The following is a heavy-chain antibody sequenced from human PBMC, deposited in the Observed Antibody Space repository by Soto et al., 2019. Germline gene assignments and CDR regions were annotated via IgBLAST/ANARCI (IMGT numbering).Heavy chain of an antibody. CDR1: GYTFTSYT. Sequence: GASVKVSCKASGYTFTSYTISWVRQAPGQGLEWMGRIIPILGIANYAQKFQGRVTITADKSTSTAYMELSSLRSEDTAVYYCARVLVGGEFSYYFDYWGQGTLVTVSS. J-gene: IGHJ4*02. D-gene: IGHD3-16*01. CDR3: ARVLVGGEFSYYFDY. V-gene: IGHV1-69*02. CDR2: IIPILGIA.